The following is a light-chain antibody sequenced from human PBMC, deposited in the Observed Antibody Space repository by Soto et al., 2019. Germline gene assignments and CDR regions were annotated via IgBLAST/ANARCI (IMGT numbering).Light chain of an antibody. CDR3: SSYASSSSLRV. V-gene: IGLV2-14*01. CDR1: SSDVGGYNY. CDR2: GVS. J-gene: IGLJ3*02. Sequence: QSALTQPASVSGSPGQSITISCTGTSSDVGGYNYVSWYQQHPGKAPKLMIYGVSNRPSGVSNRFSGSKSGNTASLTISGLQAEDEGEYYCSSYASSSSLRVFGGGTKLTVL.